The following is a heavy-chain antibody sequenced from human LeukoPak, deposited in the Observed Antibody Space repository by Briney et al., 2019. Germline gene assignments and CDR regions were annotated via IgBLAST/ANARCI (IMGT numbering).Heavy chain of an antibody. CDR2: INNDGRGT. V-gene: IGHV3-74*01. D-gene: IGHD5-12*01. CDR1: GFTFSSYA. J-gene: IGHJ4*02. CDR3: ARGLRGPDY. Sequence: PGGSLRLSCAASGFTFSSYAMSWVRQAPGKGLVWVSRINNDGRGTTYADSVKGRFTISRDNAKDTLYLQMNSLRVEDTAVYYCARGLRGPDYWGQGALVTVSS.